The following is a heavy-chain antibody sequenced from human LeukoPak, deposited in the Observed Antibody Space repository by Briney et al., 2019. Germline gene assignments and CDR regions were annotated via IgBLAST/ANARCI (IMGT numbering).Heavy chain of an antibody. J-gene: IGHJ4*02. V-gene: IGHV3-64D*06. CDR3: VRGTGY. CDR1: GFPFRTYV. Sequence: GSLRLPWSVPGFPFRTYVMHWVRQAPGKGLEYVSAISSNGDNTYYADSVKGRFTISRDNSKNTLYLQMSSLRADDTAVYYCVRGTGYWGQGTLVTVSS. CDR2: ISSNGDNT.